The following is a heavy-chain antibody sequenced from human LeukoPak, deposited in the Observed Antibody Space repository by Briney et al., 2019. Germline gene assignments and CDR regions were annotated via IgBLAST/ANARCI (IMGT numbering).Heavy chain of an antibody. V-gene: IGHV3-74*01. CDR2: INSDGSST. J-gene: IGHJ6*02. CDR1: GFTFSRYW. CDR3: ARDPPITMIEDYYYGMDV. Sequence: GGSLRLSCAASGFTFSRYWMQWVRQAPGKGVGWVSRINSDGSSTSYADSVKGRFTISRDNAKNTLYLQMNSLRAEDTAVYYCARDPPITMIEDYYYGMDVWGQGTTVTVSS. D-gene: IGHD3-22*01.